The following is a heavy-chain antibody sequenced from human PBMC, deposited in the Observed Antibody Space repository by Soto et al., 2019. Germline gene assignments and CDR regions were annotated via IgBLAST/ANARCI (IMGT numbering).Heavy chain of an antibody. CDR2: IDRRASSI. Sequence: GGSLRLSCAASGFTFTNAWMSWVRQAPGKGLQWVSYIDRRASSIYSDDSVKGRFTISRDNAKNSVYLQMNGLRAEDTAVYYCARGHYGLDVWGQGTTVTV. V-gene: IGHV3-11*01. CDR3: ARGHYGLDV. CDR1: GFTFTNAW. J-gene: IGHJ6*02.